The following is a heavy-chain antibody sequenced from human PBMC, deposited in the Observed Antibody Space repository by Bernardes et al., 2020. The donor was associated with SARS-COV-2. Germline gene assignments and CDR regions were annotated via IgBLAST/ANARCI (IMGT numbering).Heavy chain of an antibody. CDR3: AKDGVAYDSSGYYARHLDY. Sequence: GGSLRLSCSASGFTFKYAMNWVRQTPGKGLEWVSAISGSGASTYYAASVEGRFTISRDNSKNTLHLQMNGLRAEDTAVYYCAKDGVAYDSSGYYARHLDYWGQGTLVTVSS. D-gene: IGHD3-22*01. J-gene: IGHJ4*02. CDR2: ISGSGAST. V-gene: IGHV3-23*01. CDR1: GFTFKYA.